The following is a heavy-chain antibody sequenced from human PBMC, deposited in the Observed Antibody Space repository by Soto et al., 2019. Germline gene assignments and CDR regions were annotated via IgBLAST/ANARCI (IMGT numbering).Heavy chain of an antibody. CDR1: SCSISSRASMSGRSYY. J-gene: IGHJ4*02. Sequence: TETLSLTCTVYSCSISSRASMSGRSYYWGWMRQPPGKGLEWIASISYSDGSFYNSSLKSRFTISVDTSKNQFSLSLRFVTAADTAVYYCASHRTFWPFDYWGQGTVVS. CDR3: ASHRTFWPFDY. CDR2: ISYSDGS. D-gene: IGHD2-8*01. V-gene: IGHV4-39*01.